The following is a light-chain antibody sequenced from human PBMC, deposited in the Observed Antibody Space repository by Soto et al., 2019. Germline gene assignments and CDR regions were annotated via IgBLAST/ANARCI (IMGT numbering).Light chain of an antibody. CDR2: GAS. J-gene: IGKJ2*01. V-gene: IGKV1-9*01. CDR3: QQFTARRFS. CDR1: QGNNTF. Sequence: IQLTQSPSSLSASVGDRVSISCRASQGNNTFVAWYQQKSGKAPKLLIYGASTLQSGVPSRFSGSGSGTEFTLTISGLQPEDFATYYCQQFTARRFSFGQGTKLDIK.